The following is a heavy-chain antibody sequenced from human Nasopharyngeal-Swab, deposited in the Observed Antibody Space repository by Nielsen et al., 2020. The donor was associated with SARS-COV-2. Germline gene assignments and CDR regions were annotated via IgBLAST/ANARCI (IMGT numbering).Heavy chain of an antibody. V-gene: IGHV3-23*01. J-gene: IGHJ6*02. CDR2: ISGGSDST. D-gene: IGHD3-16*02. CDR1: GFTFSNFA. Sequence: GGSLRLSCAASGFTFSNFAMSWVRQAPGKGLEWVSVISGGSDSTYYTDSVRGRFTISRDNSKNTLYLQMNSLRAEDTAVYYCARDPMITFGGVIVADYYYYGMDVWGQGTTVTVSS. CDR3: ARDPMITFGGVIVADYYYYGMDV.